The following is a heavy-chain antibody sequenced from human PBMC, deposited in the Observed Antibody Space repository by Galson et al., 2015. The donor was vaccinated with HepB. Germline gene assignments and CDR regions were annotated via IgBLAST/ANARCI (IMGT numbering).Heavy chain of an antibody. V-gene: IGHV1-69*06. J-gene: IGHJ4*02. Sequence: SVKVSCKASGGTFSSYAINWVRQAPGQGLQWMGGIIPVFGTVDYAQNFQGRVTITADKSTSTAYMDLSSLRSEDTAMYYCARAGGYRVLRGDGGYDHIEPYYFDFWGQGTLVTVSS. CDR3: ARAGGYRVLRGDGGYDHIEPYYFDF. CDR2: IIPVFGTV. CDR1: GGTFSSYA. D-gene: IGHD5-12*01.